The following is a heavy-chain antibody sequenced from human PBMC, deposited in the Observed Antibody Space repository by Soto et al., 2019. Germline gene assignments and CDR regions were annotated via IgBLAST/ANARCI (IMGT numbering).Heavy chain of an antibody. CDR1: GDSVTSNVW. Sequence: SETLSLTCAVSGDSVTSNVWWSWVRQPPGKGLEWIGEAYHNGLTDYNPSLKSRVTMSVDTSKNEFSLKLTSLTAADTAIYYCARDAAGPGEPDSFDYWGRGPLVTVS. V-gene: IGHV4-4*02. CDR3: ARDAAGPGEPDSFDY. J-gene: IGHJ4*02. D-gene: IGHD4-4*01. CDR2: AYHNGLT.